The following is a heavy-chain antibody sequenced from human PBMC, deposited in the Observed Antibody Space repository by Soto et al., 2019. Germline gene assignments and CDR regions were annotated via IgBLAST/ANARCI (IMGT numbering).Heavy chain of an antibody. D-gene: IGHD3-10*01. CDR1: GFTFSGSA. CDR3: TSPFYGSGYYYGMDV. V-gene: IGHV3-73*01. Sequence: LRLSCAASGFTFSGSAMHWVRQASGKGLEWVGRIRSKANSYATAYAASVKGRFTISRDDSKNTAYLQMNSLKTEDTAVYYCTSPFYGSGYYYGMDVWGQGTTVTVSS. CDR2: IRSKANSYAT. J-gene: IGHJ6*02.